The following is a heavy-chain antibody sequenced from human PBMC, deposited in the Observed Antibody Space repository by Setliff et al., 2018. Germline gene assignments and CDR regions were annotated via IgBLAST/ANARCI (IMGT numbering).Heavy chain of an antibody. Sequence: ASVQVSCKASGYTFTSYGISWVRQAPGRGLEWMAYINTYNGDTYYAQKFQGRVTMTTDTSTGTASMELGSLRSDDTAMYYCARDAHDYDSSENPIVDYWGQGTLVTVSS. CDR3: ARDAHDYDSSENPIVDY. CDR2: INTYNGDT. J-gene: IGHJ4*02. V-gene: IGHV1-18*01. CDR1: GYTFTSYG. D-gene: IGHD3-22*01.